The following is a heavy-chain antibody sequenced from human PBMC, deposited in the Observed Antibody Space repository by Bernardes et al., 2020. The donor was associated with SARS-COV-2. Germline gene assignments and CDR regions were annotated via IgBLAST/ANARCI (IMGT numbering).Heavy chain of an antibody. J-gene: IGHJ6*02. CDR3: ARDRIDFWSIYYYYGMDV. V-gene: IGHV1-2*02. Sequence: ASVQFSCKASGYTCTGYYMPWVRQAPGQGLEWMGGITPTSGGTTYAQKFQGRVTMTRDTSISTAYMELSRRRSDDTAVYYCARDRIDFWSIYYYYGMDVWGPGTTGTGSS. D-gene: IGHD3-3*01. CDR2: ITPTSGGT. CDR1: GYTCTGYY.